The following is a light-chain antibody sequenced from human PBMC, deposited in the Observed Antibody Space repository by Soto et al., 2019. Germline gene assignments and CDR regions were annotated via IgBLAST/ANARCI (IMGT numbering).Light chain of an antibody. J-gene: IGLJ2*01. V-gene: IGLV2-18*02. CDR1: SSDVGSYNR. Sequence: QSALTQPPSVSGSPGQSVTISCTGTSSDVGSYNRVSWYQQPLGTAPKLMIYEVSNRPSGVPDRFSGSKSGNTASLTISGLQPEDEADYYCSSYTTSITLVFGGGTKVTVL. CDR3: SSYTTSITLV. CDR2: EVS.